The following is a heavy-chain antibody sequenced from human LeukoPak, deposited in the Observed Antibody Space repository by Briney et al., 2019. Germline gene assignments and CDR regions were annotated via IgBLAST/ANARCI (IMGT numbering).Heavy chain of an antibody. Sequence: ASVKVSCKASGGTFSSYAISWVRQAPGQGLEWMGRIIPILGIANYAQKFQGRDTITADKSTSTAYMELSSLRSEDTAVYYCARDFFGLSYYYYYGMDVWGQGTTVTVSS. V-gene: IGHV1-69*04. J-gene: IGHJ6*02. CDR3: ARDFFGLSYYYYYGMDV. D-gene: IGHD3-10*01. CDR1: GGTFSSYA. CDR2: IIPILGIA.